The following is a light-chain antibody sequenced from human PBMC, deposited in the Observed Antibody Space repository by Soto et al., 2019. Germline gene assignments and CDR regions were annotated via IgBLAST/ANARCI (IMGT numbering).Light chain of an antibody. CDR1: QTVRNNY. J-gene: IGKJ4*01. V-gene: IGKV3-20*01. CDR3: QQYSSSPLT. Sequence: EIVMTQSPATLSVSPGERTTLSCRASQTVRNNYLAWYQQKPGQAPRLLIYDASSRATGIPDRFSGSGSGTDFTLSISRLEPEDFAVYYCQQYSSSPLTFGGGTKVDIK. CDR2: DAS.